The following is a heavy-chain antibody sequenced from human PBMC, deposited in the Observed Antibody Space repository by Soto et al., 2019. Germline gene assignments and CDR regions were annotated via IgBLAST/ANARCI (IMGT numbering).Heavy chain of an antibody. CDR1: GYTLTDLS. CDR3: ATLYCVGGSCCFDY. V-gene: IGHV1-24*01. CDR2: FYPEDGET. J-gene: IGHJ4*02. Sequence: ASVKVSCKVSGYTLTDLSMHWVRQAPGKGLEWMGGFYPEDGETIYEQKFHGRVTMTEDTSTDTAYMELSSLRSEDTAVYYCATLYCVGGSCCFDYWGQGTLVTVSS. D-gene: IGHD2-15*01.